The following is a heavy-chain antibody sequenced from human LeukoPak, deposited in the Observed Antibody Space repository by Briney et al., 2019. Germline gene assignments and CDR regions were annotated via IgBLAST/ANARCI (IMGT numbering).Heavy chain of an antibody. CDR1: GFTFSSYS. CDR3: ATSSSWYSGDY. D-gene: IGHD6-13*01. CDR2: ISSSSSYI. Sequence: GGSLRLSCAASGFTFSSYSMNWVRQAPGKGLEWVSSISSSSSYIYYADSVKGRFTISRDNAKNSLYLQMNSLRAEDTAAYYCATSSSWYSGDYWGQGTLVTVSS. V-gene: IGHV3-21*01. J-gene: IGHJ4*02.